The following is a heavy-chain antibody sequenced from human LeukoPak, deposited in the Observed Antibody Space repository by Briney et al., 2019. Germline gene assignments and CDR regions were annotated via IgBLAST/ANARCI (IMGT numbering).Heavy chain of an antibody. V-gene: IGHV3-30*04. CDR3: AKDGPWRYRSGGSCYYPRPQHFDY. J-gene: IGHJ4*02. D-gene: IGHD2-15*01. CDR1: GFTFSSYA. Sequence: GGSLRLSCAASGFTFSSYAMHWVRQAPGKGLEWVAVISYDGSNKYYADSVKGRFTISRDNSKNTLYLQMNSLRAEDTAVYYCAKDGPWRYRSGGSCYYPRPQHFDYWGQGTLVTVSS. CDR2: ISYDGSNK.